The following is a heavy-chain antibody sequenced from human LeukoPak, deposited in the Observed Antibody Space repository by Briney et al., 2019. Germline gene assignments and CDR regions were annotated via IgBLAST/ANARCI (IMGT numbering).Heavy chain of an antibody. J-gene: IGHJ4*02. Sequence: SETLSLTYTVSGGSISSYYWSWIRQPAGKGLEWIGRIYTCGSTNYNPSLKSRVTMSVDTSKNQFSLKLSSVTAADTAVYYCARVKAENLWFGELSKVWLTDDYWGQGTLVTVSS. CDR1: GGSISSYY. CDR3: ARVKAENLWFGELSKVWLTDDY. V-gene: IGHV4-4*07. CDR2: IYTCGST. D-gene: IGHD3-10*01.